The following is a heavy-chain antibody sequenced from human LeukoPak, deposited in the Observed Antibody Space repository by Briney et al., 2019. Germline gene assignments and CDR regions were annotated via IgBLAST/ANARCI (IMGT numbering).Heavy chain of an antibody. J-gene: IGHJ6*02. Sequence: GGSLRLSCIASGFIFGDHAMSWVRQAPGKGLEWVGFIRSKAYGATTEYAASVKSRFTISRDDSNGIAYLQMDYLKTEDTALYYCSRGPILLWIHNGMDVWGQGTTVTVSS. CDR1: GFIFGDHA. CDR3: SRGPILLWIHNGMDV. CDR2: IRSKAYGATT. D-gene: IGHD3-10*01. V-gene: IGHV3-49*04.